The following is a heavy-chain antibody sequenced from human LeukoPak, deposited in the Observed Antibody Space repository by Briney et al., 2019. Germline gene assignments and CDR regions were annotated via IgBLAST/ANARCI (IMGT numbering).Heavy chain of an antibody. Sequence: GWSLRLSCAASGFTFDDYVMHWVRQAPEKGLEWVSGISWNSGSIGYADSVKGRFTISRDNAKNSLYLQMNSLRAEDKALYYCARIGEAGGGASFNNWGQGTLVTVS. CDR1: GFTFDDYV. CDR2: ISWNSGSI. CDR3: ARIGEAGGGASFNN. D-gene: IGHD6-13*01. V-gene: IGHV3-9*01. J-gene: IGHJ4*02.